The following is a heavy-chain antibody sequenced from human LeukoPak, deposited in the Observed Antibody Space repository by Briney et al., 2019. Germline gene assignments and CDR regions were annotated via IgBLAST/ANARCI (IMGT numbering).Heavy chain of an antibody. D-gene: IGHD3-16*02. CDR1: GFPFNTYS. CDR3: ARVFLGVLSGVFDY. J-gene: IGHJ4*02. Sequence: GGSLRLSCEASGFPFNTYSMSWVRQAPGKGLEWVSGIDNSGGSIYYVGSVKGRFTISRDNSRNTLYLQMNSLRAEDTAVYYCARVFLGVLSGVFDYWGQGTLVTVSS. V-gene: IGHV3-23*01. CDR2: IDNSGGSI.